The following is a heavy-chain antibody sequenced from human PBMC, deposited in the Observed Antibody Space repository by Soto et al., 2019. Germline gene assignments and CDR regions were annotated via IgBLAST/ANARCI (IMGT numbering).Heavy chain of an antibody. CDR1: GFTFTSYV. CDR2: ISGGGSTA. Sequence: EVQLLESGGGLVQRGGSQRLSCAASGFTFTSYVMSWVRQAPGKGLEWVAGISGGGSTAFYADSVKGRFTISRDNAKNSLSLQMDSLRAEDTAVYYCVRDDDEGYYGSRRLAGNDYWGQGTLVTVSS. J-gene: IGHJ4*02. D-gene: IGHD3-10*01. CDR3: VRDDDEGYYGSRRLAGNDY. V-gene: IGHV3-23*01.